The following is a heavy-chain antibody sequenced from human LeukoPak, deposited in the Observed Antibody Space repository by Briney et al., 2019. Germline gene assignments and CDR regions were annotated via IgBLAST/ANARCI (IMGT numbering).Heavy chain of an antibody. CDR1: GGSISSSSYY. V-gene: IGHV4-39*07. Sequence: SETLSLTCTVSGGSISSSSYYWGWIRQPPGKGLEWIGSIYYSGSTYYNPSLKSRVTISVDTSKNQFSLKLSSVTAADTAVYYCARDIPTLGYCSGGSCYGWFDPWGQGTLVTVSS. CDR3: ARDIPTLGYCSGGSCYGWFDP. CDR2: IYYSGST. D-gene: IGHD2-15*01. J-gene: IGHJ5*02.